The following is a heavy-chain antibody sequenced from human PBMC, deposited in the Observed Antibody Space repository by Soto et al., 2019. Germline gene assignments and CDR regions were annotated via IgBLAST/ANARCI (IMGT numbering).Heavy chain of an antibody. CDR1: GYTFTSYA. V-gene: IGHV1-18*01. CDR2: ISAYNGNT. J-gene: IGHJ4*02. CDR3: ARDLVPGYTGFSDY. Sequence: ASVKVSCKASGYTFTSYAMHWVRQAPGQRLEWMGWISAYNGNTNFAQKLQGRVSLTTDTSSTTAYMELRSLTSDDTAVYYCARDLVPGYTGFSDYWGQGTLVTVSS. D-gene: IGHD5-12*01.